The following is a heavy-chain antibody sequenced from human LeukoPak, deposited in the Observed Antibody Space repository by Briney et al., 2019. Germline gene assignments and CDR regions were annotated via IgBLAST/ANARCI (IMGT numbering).Heavy chain of an antibody. J-gene: IGHJ4*02. CDR3: ARGWRWLQFGLVY. CDR2: MNPNSGNT. CDR1: GYTFTSYG. Sequence: REASVKVSCKASGYTFTSYGISWVRQATGQGLEWMGWMNPNSGNTGYAQKFQGRVTITRNTSISTAYMELSSLRSEDTAVYYCARGWRWLQFGLVYWGQGTLVTVSS. V-gene: IGHV1-8*03. D-gene: IGHD5-24*01.